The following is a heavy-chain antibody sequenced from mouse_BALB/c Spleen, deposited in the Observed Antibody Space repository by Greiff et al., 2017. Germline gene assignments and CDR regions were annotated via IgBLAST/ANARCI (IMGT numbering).Heavy chain of an antibody. V-gene: IGHV5-17*02. D-gene: IGHD1-1*01. Sequence: EVMLVESGGGLVKPGGSRKLSCAASGFTFSSFGMHWVRQAPEKGLEWVAYISSGSSTIYYADTVKGRFTISRDNPKNTLFLQMTSLSSEDTAMYYCSSSYYGSSAIDYWGQGTSLTVSS. CDR1: GFTFSSFG. J-gene: IGHJ4*01. CDR2: ISSGSSTI. CDR3: SSSYYGSSAIDY.